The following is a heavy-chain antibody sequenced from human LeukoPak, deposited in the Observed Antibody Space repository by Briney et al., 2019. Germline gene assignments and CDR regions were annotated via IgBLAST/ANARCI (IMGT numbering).Heavy chain of an antibody. J-gene: IGHJ3*02. CDR1: GGSISSYY. V-gene: IGHV4-59*01. Sequence: PSETLSLTCTVSGGSISSYYWSWIRQPPGKGLEWIGYIYYSGSTNYNPSLKSRVTISVDTSKNQFSLKLSSVTAADTAVYYCARARVRFLEWPPLDAFDIWGQGTMVTVSS. CDR3: ARARVRFLEWPPLDAFDI. D-gene: IGHD3-3*01. CDR2: IYYSGST.